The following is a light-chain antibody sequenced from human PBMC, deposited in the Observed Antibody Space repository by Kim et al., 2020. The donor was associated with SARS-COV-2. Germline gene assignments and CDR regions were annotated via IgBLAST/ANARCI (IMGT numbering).Light chain of an antibody. V-gene: IGKV3-15*01. CDR3: QQYNNWPYT. CDR2: GAS. CDR1: ESVSSN. J-gene: IGKJ2*01. Sequence: SVSRGERATLSRRASESVSSNVAWYEQKPGKAPRLIIYGASTRATGSPARFSGSGSGTEFTRTISSLQSEDLAVYYCQQYNNWPYTFGQGTKLEI.